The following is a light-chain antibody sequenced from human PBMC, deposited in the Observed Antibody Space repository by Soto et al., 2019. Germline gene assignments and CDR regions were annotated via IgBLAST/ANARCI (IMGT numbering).Light chain of an antibody. Sequence: DIQITRAPWSVCSSLGERVTVTFRASRDLSGWLAWYQQKPGKAPKLLISAAYSLQSGVPSRFSGSGSGTDFTLTLRSLQPEDFATYYCQQPISFPITFGQGTRLEIK. J-gene: IGKJ5*01. V-gene: IGKV1D-12*01. CDR3: QQPISFPIT. CDR2: AAY. CDR1: RDLSGW.